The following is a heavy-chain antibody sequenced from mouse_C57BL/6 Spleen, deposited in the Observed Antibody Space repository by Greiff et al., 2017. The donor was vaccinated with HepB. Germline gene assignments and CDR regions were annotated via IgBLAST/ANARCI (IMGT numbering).Heavy chain of an antibody. Sequence: VQLQQPGAELVMPGASVKLSCKASGYTFTSYWMHWVKQRPGQGLEWIGEIDPSDSYTNYNQKFKGKSTLTVDKSSSTAYMQLSSLTSEDSAVYYWARVSNYFDYWGQGTTLTVSS. CDR3: ARVSNYFDY. V-gene: IGHV1-69*01. J-gene: IGHJ2*01. CDR1: GYTFTSYW. CDR2: IDPSDSYT.